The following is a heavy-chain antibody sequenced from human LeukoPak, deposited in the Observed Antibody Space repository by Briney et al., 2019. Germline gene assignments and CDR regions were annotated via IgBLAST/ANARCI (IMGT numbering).Heavy chain of an antibody. CDR1: GFTFSSYA. D-gene: IGHD3-16*01. CDR2: ISGSGGST. J-gene: IGHJ4*02. V-gene: IGHV3-23*01. Sequence: GGSLRLSCAASGFTFSSYAMSWVRQAPGKGLEWVSAISGSGGSTYYADSVKGRFTISRDNSKNTLYLQMNSLRAEDTAVYYCAKGYYDYVWGGYFGYWGQGTLVTVSS. CDR3: AKGYYDYVWGGYFGY.